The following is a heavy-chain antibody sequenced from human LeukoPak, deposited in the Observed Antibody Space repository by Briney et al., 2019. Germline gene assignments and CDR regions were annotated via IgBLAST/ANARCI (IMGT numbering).Heavy chain of an antibody. Sequence: SETLSLTCTVSGGSISSYYWSWIRQPPGKGLEWIGYIYYSGSTNYNPSLKSRVTISVDTSKNQFSLKLSSVTAADTAVYYCARLQVDTAMAVGYFDYWGQGTLVTVSS. CDR2: IYYSGST. J-gene: IGHJ4*02. D-gene: IGHD5-18*01. CDR1: GGSISSYY. V-gene: IGHV4-59*08. CDR3: ARLQVDTAMAVGYFDY.